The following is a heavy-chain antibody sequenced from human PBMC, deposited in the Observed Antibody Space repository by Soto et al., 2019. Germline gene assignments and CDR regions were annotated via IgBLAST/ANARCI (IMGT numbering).Heavy chain of an antibody. J-gene: IGHJ4*02. D-gene: IGHD5-12*01. CDR3: ARMEYSGYDPYYFDY. CDR2: IYYSGST. Sequence: SETLSLTCTVSGGSVSSGSYYWSWIRQPPGKGLEWIGYIYYSGSTNYYPSLKSRVTISVDTSKNQFSLKLSSVTAADTAVYYCARMEYSGYDPYYFDYWGQGTLVTVSS. CDR1: GGSVSSGSYY. V-gene: IGHV4-61*01.